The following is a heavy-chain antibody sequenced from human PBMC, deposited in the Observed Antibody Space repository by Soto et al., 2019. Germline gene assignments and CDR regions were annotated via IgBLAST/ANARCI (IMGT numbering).Heavy chain of an antibody. Sequence: EVQLLESGGGLVQPGGSPRLSCAASGFTFSGSAMHWVRQASGKGLEWVGRIRSKANSYATAYAASVKGRFTISRDDSKNTAYLQMNSLKTEDTAVYYCTQTREHSSSEPGGYWGQGTLVTVSS. J-gene: IGHJ4*02. D-gene: IGHD6-13*01. V-gene: IGHV3-73*01. CDR3: TQTREHSSSEPGGY. CDR2: IRSKANSYAT. CDR1: GFTFSGSA.